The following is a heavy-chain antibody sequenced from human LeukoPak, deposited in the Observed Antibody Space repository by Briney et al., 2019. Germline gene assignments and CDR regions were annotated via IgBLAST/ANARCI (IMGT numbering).Heavy chain of an antibody. D-gene: IGHD1-26*01. V-gene: IGHV1-69*13. CDR2: IIPIFCTG. Sequence: ASVKVSCKASGGTFSSYAISWVRQAPGQGLEWMGGIIPIFCTGNYAQKFHGRVTITEDESTSTAYLELSRLRSEDTAVYYCERAGIGGATSSPYWGQGTLVTVSS. CDR3: ERAGIGGATSSPY. CDR1: GGTFSSYA. J-gene: IGHJ4*02.